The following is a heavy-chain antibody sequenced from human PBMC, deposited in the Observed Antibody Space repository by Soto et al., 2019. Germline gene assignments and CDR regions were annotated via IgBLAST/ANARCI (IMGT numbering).Heavy chain of an antibody. V-gene: IGHV3-13*05. Sequence: EVQLVESGGGLVQPGGSLRLSCEASGFTFRNYDMHWVRQGTGKGLEWVSGISAAGDPDYADSVEGRFTIARENAQNSFLLQMNSLRVGHTAVYYSARTDRDFYGLDVGGQGTTVIVSS. J-gene: IGHJ6*02. CDR2: ISAAGDP. CDR3: ARTDRDFYGLDV. CDR1: GFTFRNYD.